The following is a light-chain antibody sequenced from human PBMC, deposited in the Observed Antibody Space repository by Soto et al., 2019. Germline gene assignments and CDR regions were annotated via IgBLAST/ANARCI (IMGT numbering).Light chain of an antibody. Sequence: DIQMTQYTSSLSASVGDRVSITCRASQSISNYLTWYQQKPGKAPKLLIYAASSLQSGVPSRFSGSGSGTDFTLTISSLQPEDFAPYYSQQSYFTLITFGQVTKVDIK. V-gene: IGKV1-39*01. CDR2: AAS. J-gene: IGKJ1*01. CDR1: QSISNY. CDR3: QQSYFTLIT.